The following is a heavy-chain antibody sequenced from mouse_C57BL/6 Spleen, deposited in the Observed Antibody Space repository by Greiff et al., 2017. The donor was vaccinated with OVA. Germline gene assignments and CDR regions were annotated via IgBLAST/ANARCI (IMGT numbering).Heavy chain of an antibody. CDR2: IDPNSGGT. CDR1: GYTFTSYW. D-gene: IGHD1-1*01. CDR3: ARSYYGSKDYFDY. V-gene: IGHV1-72*01. Sequence: QVQLQQPGAELVKPGASVKMSCKASGYTFTSYWITWVKQRPGQGLEWIGRIDPNSGGTKYNEKFKSKATLTVDKPSSTAYMQLSSLTSEDSAVYYCARSYYGSKDYFDYWGQGTTLTVSS. J-gene: IGHJ2*01.